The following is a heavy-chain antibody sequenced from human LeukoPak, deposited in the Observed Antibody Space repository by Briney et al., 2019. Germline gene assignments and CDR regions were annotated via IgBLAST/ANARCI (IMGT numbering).Heavy chain of an antibody. D-gene: IGHD6-13*01. V-gene: IGHV1-18*04. Sequence: ASVKVSCKASGYTFTGYYMHWVRQAPGQGLEWMGWISAYNGNTNYAQKLQGRVTMTTDTSTSTAYMELRSLRSDDTAVYYCARARIAADSNWFDPWGQGTLVTVSS. CDR3: ARARIAADSNWFDP. CDR1: GYTFTGYY. CDR2: ISAYNGNT. J-gene: IGHJ5*02.